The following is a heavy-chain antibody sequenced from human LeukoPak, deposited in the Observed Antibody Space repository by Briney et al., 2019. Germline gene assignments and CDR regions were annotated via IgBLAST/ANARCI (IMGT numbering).Heavy chain of an antibody. Sequence: GGSLRLSCAASGFSFSNYWMSWVRQVPGKGLEWVANIKQDGSEKYYVDSVKGRFTISRDNAKNSLYLQMDSLRADDTAVYYCARALGRLQPYYYHYGLDVWGQGTTVTVSS. CDR2: IKQDGSEK. D-gene: IGHD5-24*01. J-gene: IGHJ6*02. CDR1: GFSFSNYW. V-gene: IGHV3-7*01. CDR3: ARALGRLQPYYYHYGLDV.